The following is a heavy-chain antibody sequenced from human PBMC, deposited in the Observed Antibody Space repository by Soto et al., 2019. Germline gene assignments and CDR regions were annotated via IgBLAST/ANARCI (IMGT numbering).Heavy chain of an antibody. V-gene: IGHV4-34*01. Sequence: SETLSLTCAVYGGSFSGYYWSWLRQPPGKGLEWIGEINHSGSPNYNPSLKSRVTISVDTSENQFSLKMTSVTAADTAVYYCAHANYSNPSFDPWGQGTLVTVSS. D-gene: IGHD4-4*01. CDR3: AHANYSNPSFDP. CDR2: INHSGSP. J-gene: IGHJ5*02. CDR1: GGSFSGYY.